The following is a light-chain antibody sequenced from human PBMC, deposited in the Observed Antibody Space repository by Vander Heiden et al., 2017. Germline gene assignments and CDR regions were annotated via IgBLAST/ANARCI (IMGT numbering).Light chain of an antibody. CDR2: LGS. J-gene: IGKJ2*01. CDR1: QSLLHSNGYNY. CDR3: MQALQTPRT. V-gene: IGKV2-28*01. Sequence: VMTQSPLSLPVTPGAPASISCRSSQSLLHSNGYNYLDWYLQKPGQSPQLLIYLGSNRASGVPDRFSGSGSGTDFTLKISRVEAEDVGVYYCMQALQTPRTFGQGTKLEIK.